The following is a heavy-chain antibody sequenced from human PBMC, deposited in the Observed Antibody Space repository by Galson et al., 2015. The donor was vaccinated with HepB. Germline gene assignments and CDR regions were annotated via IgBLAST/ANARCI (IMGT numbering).Heavy chain of an antibody. CDR2: ISSSGSTI. D-gene: IGHD3-3*01. J-gene: IGHJ4*02. V-gene: IGHV3-11*01. CDR1: GFTFSDYY. Sequence: SLRLSCAASGFTFSDYYMSWIRQAPGKGLEWVSYISSSGSTIYYADSVKGRFTISRDNAKNSLYLQMNSLRAEDTAVYYCARVSSYYDFWSGYYRYFDYCFQGTLVPVSS. CDR3: ARVSSYYDFWSGYYRYFDY.